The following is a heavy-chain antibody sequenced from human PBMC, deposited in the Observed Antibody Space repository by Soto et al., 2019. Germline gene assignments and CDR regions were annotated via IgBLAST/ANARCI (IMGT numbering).Heavy chain of an antibody. CDR3: AREGRLAASIFHNWFDP. CDR1: GDSVSNNSAA. Sequence: SQTLSLTGAISGDSVSNNSAAWNWIRQSPSRGLQWLGRTYYRSKWFNNYALSVKGRITINPDTSKNQFSLQLNSVTPEDTAVYYCAREGRLAASIFHNWFDPWGQGTLVTVSS. J-gene: IGHJ5*02. D-gene: IGHD3-3*02. CDR2: TYYRSKWFN. V-gene: IGHV6-1*01.